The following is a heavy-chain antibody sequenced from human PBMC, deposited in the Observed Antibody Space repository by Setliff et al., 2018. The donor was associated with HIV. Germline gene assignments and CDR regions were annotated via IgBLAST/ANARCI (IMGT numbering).Heavy chain of an antibody. V-gene: IGHV3-20*04. Sequence: PGGSLRLSCAVSGFTFEDYGMSWVRQVPGKGLEWVSGINWNGGSTGYVDSVKGRFTISRDNAKNSLYLQMNSLRAEDTAVYYCASHFGYCSSTSCEGYWGQGALVTVSS. J-gene: IGHJ4*02. CDR1: GFTFEDYG. CDR2: INWNGGST. D-gene: IGHD2-2*01. CDR3: ASHFGYCSSTSCEGY.